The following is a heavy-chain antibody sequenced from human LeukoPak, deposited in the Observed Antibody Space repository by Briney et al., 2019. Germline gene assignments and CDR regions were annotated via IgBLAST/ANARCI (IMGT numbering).Heavy chain of an antibody. J-gene: IGHJ5*02. CDR2: IYYSGST. Sequence: PSETLSLTCTVSGGSLSDYYWTWVRQPPGKGLEWIGYIYYSGSTNYNPSLKSRVTISVDTSKTQFSLKLTSVTAADTAVYYCARIYYGDNWFDPWGQGTLVTVSS. D-gene: IGHD3-10*01. CDR1: GGSLSDYY. CDR3: ARIYYGDNWFDP. V-gene: IGHV4-59*01.